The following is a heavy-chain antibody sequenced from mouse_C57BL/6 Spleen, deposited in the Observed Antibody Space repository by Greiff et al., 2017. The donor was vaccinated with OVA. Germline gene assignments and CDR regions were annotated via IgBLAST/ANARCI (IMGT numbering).Heavy chain of an antibody. CDR1: GYTFTSYW. J-gene: IGHJ2*01. V-gene: IGHV1-72*01. D-gene: IGHD1-1*01. Sequence: QVHVKQPGAELVKPGASVKLSCKASGYTFTSYWMHWVKQRPGRGLEWIGRIDPNSGGTKYNEKFKSKATLTVDKPSSTAYMQLSSLTSEDSAVYYCARSPITTVVDDYFDYWGQGTTLTVSS. CDR2: IDPNSGGT. CDR3: ARSPITTVVDDYFDY.